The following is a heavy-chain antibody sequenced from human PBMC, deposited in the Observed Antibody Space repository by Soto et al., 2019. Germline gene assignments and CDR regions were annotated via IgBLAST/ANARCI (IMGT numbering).Heavy chain of an antibody. V-gene: IGHV4-4*07. CDR2: IYTSGST. CDR3: ARVRIAARTGAYGMDV. J-gene: IGHJ6*02. Sequence: SETLSLTCTVSGGSISSYYWSWIRQPAGKGLEWIGRIYTSGSTNYNPSLKSRVTMSVDTSKNQFSLKLSSVTAADTAVYYCARVRIAARTGAYGMDVWGQGTTVTVSS. CDR1: GGSISSYY. D-gene: IGHD6-6*01.